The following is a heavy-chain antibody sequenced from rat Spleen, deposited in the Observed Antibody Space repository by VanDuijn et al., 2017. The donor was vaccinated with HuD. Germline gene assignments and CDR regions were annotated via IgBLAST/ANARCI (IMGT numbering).Heavy chain of an antibody. J-gene: IGHJ4*01. D-gene: IGHD1-2*01. Sequence: QVQLKVSGPGLVQPSQTLSLTCTVSGFSLTGNNVHWVRQPPGKVLEWMGRMRYDGDTSYNSALRSRLRVSRDTSKNQVFLKMDSLQTDDTAIYYCTRAIAADYVMAAWGQGTSVTVSS. CDR2: MRYDGDT. CDR3: TRAIAADYVMAA. V-gene: IGHV2-63*01. CDR1: GFSLTGNN.